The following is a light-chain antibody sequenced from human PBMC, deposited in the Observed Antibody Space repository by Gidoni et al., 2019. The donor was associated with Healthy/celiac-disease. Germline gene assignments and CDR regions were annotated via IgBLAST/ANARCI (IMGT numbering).Light chain of an antibody. V-gene: IGLV3-21*02. J-gene: IGLJ2*01. CDR1: NIGSKS. CDR3: QVWDSSSDLVV. Sequence: SYVLPPPPSAPVAPGQTARITCGGNNIGSKSVHWYQQKPGQAPVLVVYDDSDRPSGIPERFSGSNSGNTATLTISRVEAGDEADYYCQVWDSSSDLVVFGGGTKLTVL. CDR2: DDS.